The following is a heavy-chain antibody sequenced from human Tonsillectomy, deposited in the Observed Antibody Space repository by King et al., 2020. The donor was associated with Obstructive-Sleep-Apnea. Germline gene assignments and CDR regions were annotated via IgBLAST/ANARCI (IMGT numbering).Heavy chain of an antibody. J-gene: IGHJ3*01. CDR3: TTNWGSGRYYVRAFDV. CDR1: GFTFSNAW. Sequence: QLVQSGGGLVQPGGSLRLSCAASGFTFSNAWMNWVRQAPGKGLEWVGRIKNDCGATDYAAPVNGRLTISRDDSKNTLYLQMNSLRNADTAVYYCTTNWGSGRYYVRAFDVWGQGTMVTVSS. CDR2: IKNDCGAT. D-gene: IGHD1-26*01. V-gene: IGHV3-15*01.